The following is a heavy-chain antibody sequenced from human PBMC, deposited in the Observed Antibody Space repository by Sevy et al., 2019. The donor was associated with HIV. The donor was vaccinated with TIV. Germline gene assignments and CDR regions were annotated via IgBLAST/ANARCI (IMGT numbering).Heavy chain of an antibody. D-gene: IGHD6-13*01. V-gene: IGHV3-30*18. CDR2: ISSDGSDR. J-gene: IGHJ6*02. CDR3: VNSWGRYGGSSWIYYYYGMDV. Sequence: GESLKISCAASGFSFSKYGMHWVRQAPGKGLEWVAVISSDGSDRDYADSVKGRFTISRDNSKDTLYLQMNSLRADDTVVYFCVNSWGRYGGSSWIYYYYGMDVWGQGTTVTVSS. CDR1: GFSFSKYG.